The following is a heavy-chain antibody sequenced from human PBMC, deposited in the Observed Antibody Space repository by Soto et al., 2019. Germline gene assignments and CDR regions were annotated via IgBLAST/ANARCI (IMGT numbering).Heavy chain of an antibody. CDR3: ARFRGTAILDY. CDR1: GGSISSGGYS. V-gene: IGHV4-30-2*01. J-gene: IGHJ4*02. Sequence: TLSLTCAVSGGSISSGGYSWSWIRQPPGKGLEWIGYLYHTGNTYYSPSLESRVTISVDRSKNQFSLELTPVTAADTAVYYCARFRGTAILDYWGQGTLVTVSS. CDR2: LYHTGNT. D-gene: IGHD2-21*02.